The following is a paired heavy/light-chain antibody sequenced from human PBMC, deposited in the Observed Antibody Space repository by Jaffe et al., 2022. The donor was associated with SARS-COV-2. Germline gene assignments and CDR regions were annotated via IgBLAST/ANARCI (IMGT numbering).Heavy chain of an antibody. CDR3: VHRGRPSTHDY. CDR2: IYWDDDK. V-gene: IGHV2-5*02. J-gene: IGHJ4*02. CDR1: EFSLSTHGEA. D-gene: IGHD6-25*01. Sequence: QITLKESGPTLVKPTQTLTLACSFSEFSLSTHGEAVGWVRQPPGKALEWLALIYWDDDKRYSPSLRSRLTITKDTSKNQVVLTITNMDPVDTATYYCVHRGRPSTHDYWGQGTLVTVSS.
Light chain of an antibody. CDR2: GAS. CDR3: QQYNNWPLT. J-gene: IGKJ5*01. CDR1: QSVNSN. V-gene: IGKV3-15*01. Sequence: EIVMTQSPATLSVSPGERATLSCRASQSVNSNLGWYQQKPGQAPRLLIYGASTRATGIPARFSGSGSGTEFTLTISSLQSEDFAVYYCQQYNNWPLTFGQGTRLEIK.